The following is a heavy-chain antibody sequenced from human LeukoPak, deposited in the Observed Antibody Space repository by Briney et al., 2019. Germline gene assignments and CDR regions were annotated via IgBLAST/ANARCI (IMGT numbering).Heavy chain of an antibody. J-gene: IGHJ5*02. CDR2: IYTSGST. V-gene: IGHV4-61*02. Sequence: SETLSLTCTVSGGSISSGSYYWSWIRQPAGKGLEWIGRIYTSGSTNYNPSLKSRVTISVDTSKNQFSLKLSSVTAADTAVYYCARAAYSIGWYDWFDPWGQGTLVTVSS. D-gene: IGHD6-19*01. CDR3: ARAAYSIGWYDWFDP. CDR1: GGSISSGSYY.